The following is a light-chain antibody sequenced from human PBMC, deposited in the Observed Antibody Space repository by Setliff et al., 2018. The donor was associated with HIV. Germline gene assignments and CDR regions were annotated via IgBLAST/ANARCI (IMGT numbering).Light chain of an antibody. Sequence: SALTQPASVSGSPGQSITVSCTGTSSDVGAFDFVSWYRQHPGKAPELVIYDVTNRPSGVSNRFSGSKSGNTASLTISGLQAEDEADYYCTSYANSDAFIFGTGTKVTVL. CDR3: TSYANSDAFI. CDR2: DVT. CDR1: SSDVGAFDF. V-gene: IGLV2-14*03. J-gene: IGLJ1*01.